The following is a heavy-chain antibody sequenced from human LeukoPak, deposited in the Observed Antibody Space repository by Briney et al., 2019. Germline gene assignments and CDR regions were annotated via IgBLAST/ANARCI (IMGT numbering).Heavy chain of an antibody. CDR1: GFTFSSYA. V-gene: IGHV3-30*01. CDR3: ARDQGYSSGWPTYYYYYYYMDV. CDR2: ISYDGSNK. Sequence: GGSLRLSCAASGFTFSSYAMHWVRQAPGKGLEWVAVISYDGSNKYYADSVKGRFTISRDDSKNTLYLQMNSLRAEDTAVYYCARDQGYSSGWPTYYYYYYYMDVWGKGTTVTVSS. D-gene: IGHD6-19*01. J-gene: IGHJ6*03.